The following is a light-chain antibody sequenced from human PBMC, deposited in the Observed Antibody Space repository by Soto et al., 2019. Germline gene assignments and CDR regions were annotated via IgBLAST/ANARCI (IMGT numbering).Light chain of an antibody. CDR3: QQVNGYPRDIT. V-gene: IGKV1-39*01. J-gene: IGKJ4*01. CDR1: QSLSSC. Sequence: DIQMTQSPSSLSASVGDRVTITFRARQSLSSCLNWYQQKPGKAPKLLIYAASTLQSGAPSRFSGSGSGTDFTLTISSRKPEDFATSYCQQVNGYPRDITFGGGTRVEIK. CDR2: AAS.